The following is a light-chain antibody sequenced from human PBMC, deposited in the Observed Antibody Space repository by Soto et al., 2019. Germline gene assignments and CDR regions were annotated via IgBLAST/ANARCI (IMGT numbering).Light chain of an antibody. CDR2: DAS. Sequence: EIVMTQSPVTLSVSAGERATLSCRACKSVNSNLAWYQQKPGQAPRLLIYDASTRATGIPARFSGSGSGTEFTLTISSLQSEDFAVYYCQQYNNWPPLTFGGGTKVEIK. CDR3: QQYNNWPPLT. J-gene: IGKJ4*01. V-gene: IGKV3-15*01. CDR1: KSVNSN.